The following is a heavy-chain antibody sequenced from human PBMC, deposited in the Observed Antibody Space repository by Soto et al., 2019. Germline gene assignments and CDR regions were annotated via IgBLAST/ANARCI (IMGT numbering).Heavy chain of an antibody. CDR1: GGTFSSYA. CDR2: IIPIFGTA. CDR3: ARGEQLENYYYYGMDV. D-gene: IGHD6-6*01. J-gene: IGHJ6*02. V-gene: IGHV1-69*01. Sequence: QVPLVQSGAEVKKPGSSVKVSCKASGGTFSSYAISWVRQAPGQGLEWMGGIIPIFGTANYAQKFQGRVTITEDESTSRAYMELSSLRSEDTALYYCARGEQLENYYYYGMDVWGRVTTVTVSS.